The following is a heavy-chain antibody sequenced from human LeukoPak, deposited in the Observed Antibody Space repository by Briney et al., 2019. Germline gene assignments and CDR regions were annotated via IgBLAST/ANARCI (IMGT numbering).Heavy chain of an antibody. CDR2: IYSTGST. D-gene: IGHD5-18*01. CDR1: GGSISSYY. V-gene: IGHV4-4*07. J-gene: IGHJ4*02. Sequence: SETLSLTCTVSGGSISSYYWSWIRQPAGKGLEWIGRIYSTGSTNYNPSLKSRVTMSVDTSKNQFSLRLRSVTAADTAVYYCAREDATMAPGFDYWGQGTLVTVSS. CDR3: AREDATMAPGFDY.